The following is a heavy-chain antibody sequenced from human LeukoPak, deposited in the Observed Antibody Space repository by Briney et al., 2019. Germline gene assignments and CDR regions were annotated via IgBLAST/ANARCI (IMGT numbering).Heavy chain of an antibody. Sequence: SGTLSLTCGVSGGSITNTNYWTWVRQPPGKGLEWIGEVNLQGSTNYNPSLMGRVAISVDTSENHISLQLTSVTAADTAVYYCASQGYWGQGTLVTVSS. CDR1: GGSITNTNY. J-gene: IGHJ4*02. V-gene: IGHV4-4*02. CDR2: VNLQGST. CDR3: ASQGY.